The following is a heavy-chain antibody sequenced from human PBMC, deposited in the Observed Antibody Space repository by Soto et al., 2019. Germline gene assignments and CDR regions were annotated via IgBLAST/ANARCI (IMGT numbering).Heavy chain of an antibody. J-gene: IGHJ3*02. CDR1: GFTFSSYG. CDR3: AMGWSSGYYGAFDI. V-gene: IGHV3-30*03. Sequence: PGRSLRVTCAASGFTFSSYGMHWVRQAPGKGLEWVAVISYDGSNKYYADSVKGRFTISRDNSKNTLYLQMNSLRAEDTAVYYCAMGWSSGYYGAFDIWGQGTMVTVSS. CDR2: ISYDGSNK. D-gene: IGHD3-22*01.